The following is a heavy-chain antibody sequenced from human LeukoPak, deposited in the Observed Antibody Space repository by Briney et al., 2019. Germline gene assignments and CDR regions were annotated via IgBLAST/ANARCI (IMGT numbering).Heavy chain of an antibody. CDR3: ARSKLPAALIDAFHF. Sequence: ASVKVSCKASGYIFTDYYMHWVRQAPGQELGWMGRINPNSGGTNYAQKFQGRVTMTRDTSISTAYMELSRLRSDDTAVYYCARSKLPAALIDAFHFWGQGTLVTVSS. D-gene: IGHD2-2*01. CDR2: INPNSGGT. V-gene: IGHV1-2*06. CDR1: GYIFTDYY. J-gene: IGHJ3*01.